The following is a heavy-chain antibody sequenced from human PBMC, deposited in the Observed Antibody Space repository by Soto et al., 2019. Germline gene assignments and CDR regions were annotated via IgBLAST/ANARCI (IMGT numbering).Heavy chain of an antibody. Sequence: QVQLVGSGGGVVQPGRSLRLSCAASGFTFSSYGMHWVRQAPGKGLEWVAVISYDGSNKYYADSVKGRFTISRDNSKNTLYLQMNSLRAEDTAVYYCAKDRVFGAALPGFDYWGQGTLVTVSS. J-gene: IGHJ4*02. CDR2: ISYDGSNK. CDR3: AKDRVFGAALPGFDY. V-gene: IGHV3-30*18. D-gene: IGHD3-10*02. CDR1: GFTFSSYG.